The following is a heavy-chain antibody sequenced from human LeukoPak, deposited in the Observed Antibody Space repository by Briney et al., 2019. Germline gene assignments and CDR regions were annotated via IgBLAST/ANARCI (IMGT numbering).Heavy chain of an antibody. J-gene: IGHJ3*02. V-gene: IGHV4-4*07. Sequence: SETLSLTCSVSGGSISSYYWSWIRQPAGKGLEWIGRIYTNGRIDYNPSLKSRVSMSIDTSKNRFSLKVTSVTAADTAVYYCARVQLPDVTGAFDIWGQGTMVTVSS. D-gene: IGHD5-24*01. CDR2: IYTNGRI. CDR1: GGSISSYY. CDR3: ARVQLPDVTGAFDI.